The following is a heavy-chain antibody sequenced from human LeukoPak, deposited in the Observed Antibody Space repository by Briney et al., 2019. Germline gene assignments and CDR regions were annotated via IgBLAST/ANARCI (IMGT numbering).Heavy chain of an antibody. CDR2: IDSSSSTI. J-gene: IGHJ4*02. Sequence: GGSLRLSCAASGFTFSSYSMNWVRQAPGKGLEWVSYIDSSSSTIYYADSVKGRFTISRDNAKNSLYLQMNSLRAEDTAVYYCASPFDYGGQGTLVTVSS. V-gene: IGHV3-48*01. CDR3: ASPFDY. CDR1: GFTFSSYS.